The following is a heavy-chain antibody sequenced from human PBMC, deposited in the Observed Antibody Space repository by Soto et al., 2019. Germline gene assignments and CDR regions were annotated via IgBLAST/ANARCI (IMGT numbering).Heavy chain of an antibody. D-gene: IGHD2-2*01. CDR2: IYYSGST. CDR1: GGSISSSSYY. Sequence: PSETLSLTCTVSGGSISSSSYYWGWIRQPPGKGLEWIGSIYYSGSTYYNPSLKSRVTISVDTSKNQFSLKLSSVTAADTAVYYCASIPIVVVPAATPPWGQGTLVTSPQ. J-gene: IGHJ5*02. CDR3: ASIPIVVVPAATPP. V-gene: IGHV4-39*01.